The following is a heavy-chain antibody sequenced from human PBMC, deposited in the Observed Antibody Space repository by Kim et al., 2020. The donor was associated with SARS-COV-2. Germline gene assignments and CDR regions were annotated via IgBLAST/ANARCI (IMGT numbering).Heavy chain of an antibody. CDR3: ACPSSPGSGSYYTY. V-gene: IGHV4-39*01. Sequence: SETLSLTCTVSGGSISSSSYYWGWIRQPPGKGLEWIGSIYYSGSTYYNPSLKSRVTISVDTSKNQFSLKLSSVTAADTAVYYCACPSSPGSGSYYTYWGEGTLVTDSS. CDR1: GGSISSSSYY. CDR2: IYYSGST. J-gene: IGHJ4*02. D-gene: IGHD3-10*01.